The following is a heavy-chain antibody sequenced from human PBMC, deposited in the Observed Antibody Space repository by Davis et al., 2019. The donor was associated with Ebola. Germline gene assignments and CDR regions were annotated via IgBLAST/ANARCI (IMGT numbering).Heavy chain of an antibody. CDR3: TVSIAAHPVDY. Sequence: GESLKISCAASGFTFSSYSMNWVRQAPGKGLEWVSSISSSSSYIYYADSVKGRFTISRHNSKNTAYLQMNSLKTEDTAVYYCTVSIAAHPVDYWGQGTLVTVSS. J-gene: IGHJ4*02. CDR1: GFTFSSYS. V-gene: IGHV3-21*04. CDR2: ISSSSSYI. D-gene: IGHD6-6*01.